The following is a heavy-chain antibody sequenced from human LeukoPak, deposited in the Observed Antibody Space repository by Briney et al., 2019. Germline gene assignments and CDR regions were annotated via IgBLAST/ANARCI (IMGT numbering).Heavy chain of an antibody. D-gene: IGHD2-15*01. J-gene: IGHJ4*02. Sequence: GASVKVSCKASGYSFITFDINWVRQAPGQGPEWMGWMNPNSGNTGYAQKFQGRVTLTRSTSMTTACMELSSLRSEDTAVYYCARQSLDGGSCYDYWGQGTPVTVSS. V-gene: IGHV1-8*01. CDR2: MNPNSGNT. CDR3: ARQSLDGGSCYDY. CDR1: GYSFITFD.